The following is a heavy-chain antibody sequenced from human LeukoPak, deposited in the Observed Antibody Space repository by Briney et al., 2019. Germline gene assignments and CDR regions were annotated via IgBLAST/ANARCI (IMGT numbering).Heavy chain of an antibody. Sequence: AAVKVSCKSSGYTFTGYFMHWVRQAPGQGLEWMGWINPNRGGTNYAQKFQGRVTMTRATSISTAYMELSRLRSDDTAVYYCARARTLTSCYDYWGQGTLVTVSS. CDR2: INPNRGGT. V-gene: IGHV1-2*02. CDR3: ARARTLTSCYDY. D-gene: IGHD2-15*01. CDR1: GYTFTGYF. J-gene: IGHJ4*02.